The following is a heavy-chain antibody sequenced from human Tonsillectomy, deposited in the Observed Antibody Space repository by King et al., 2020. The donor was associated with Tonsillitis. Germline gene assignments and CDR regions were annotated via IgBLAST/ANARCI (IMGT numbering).Heavy chain of an antibody. J-gene: IGHJ4*02. CDR2: ITWDSGSL. V-gene: IGHV3-9*01. Sequence: VQLVESGGGLIQPGRSLRLSCAASGFTFDDYAMHWVRQAPGKGLEWVSGITWDSGSLGYADSVKGRFTISRDNAKNSLYLQTNSLRTEDTALYYCAKDKADTDYYFDYWGQGTLVTVSS. CDR3: AKDKADTDYYFDY. CDR1: GFTFDDYA. D-gene: IGHD5-18*01.